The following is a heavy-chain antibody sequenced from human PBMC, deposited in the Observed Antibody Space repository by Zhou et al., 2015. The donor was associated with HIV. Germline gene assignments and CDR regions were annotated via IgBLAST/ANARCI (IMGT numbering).Heavy chain of an antibody. D-gene: IGHD3-16*01. Sequence: EVQLVESGGGLVQPGGSLRLSCAASGFTFSTYAMNWVRQAPGKGLEWVSHVNSESNLKDYADSVKGRFTISRDNAKNSVNLQLSSLRGEDTAVYYCVRDDNWAFDYWGLGTLVTVSS. CDR1: GFTFSTYA. CDR3: VRDDNWAFDY. J-gene: IGHJ4*02. V-gene: IGHV3-48*01. CDR2: VNSESNLK.